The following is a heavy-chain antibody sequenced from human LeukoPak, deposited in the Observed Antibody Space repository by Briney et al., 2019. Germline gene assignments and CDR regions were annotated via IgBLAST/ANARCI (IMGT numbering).Heavy chain of an antibody. Sequence: SETLSLTCTVSGTSISSYYWSWLRQPPGKGLGWIGYIYNSGNTNYNPSLKSRVTISVDTSKNQYSLKLSYVTAADTAVYYCAGKYSYGKFDYWGQGTLVTVSS. J-gene: IGHJ4*02. CDR2: IYNSGNT. CDR1: GTSISSYY. V-gene: IGHV4-59*01. CDR3: AGKYSYGKFDY. D-gene: IGHD5-18*01.